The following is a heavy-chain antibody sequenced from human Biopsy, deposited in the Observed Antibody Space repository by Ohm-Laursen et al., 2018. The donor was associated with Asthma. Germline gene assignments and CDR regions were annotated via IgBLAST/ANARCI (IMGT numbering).Heavy chain of an antibody. Sequence: SLRLSCAASGFTFDDDAMHWVRQAPGKGLEWVSGISWNSGSIGYADSVKGRFTISRDNAKNSLYLQMNSLRVEDTALYYCAKGEWELLEANFDYWGQGTLVTVSS. V-gene: IGHV3-9*01. CDR1: GFTFDDDA. D-gene: IGHD1-26*01. J-gene: IGHJ4*02. CDR3: AKGEWELLEANFDY. CDR2: ISWNSGSI.